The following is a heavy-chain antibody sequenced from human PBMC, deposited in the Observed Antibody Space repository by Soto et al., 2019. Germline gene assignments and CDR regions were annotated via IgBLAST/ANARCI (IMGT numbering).Heavy chain of an antibody. CDR1: SFTFSYYA. D-gene: IGHD7-27*01. V-gene: IGHV3-23*01. J-gene: IGHJ4*02. Sequence: PGGSLRLSCVGSSFTFSYYAMTWVRQSPGKGLEWISAVSPGGATTFYADSVKGRFTISRDDSKNMLYLQMNSLTAEDSAVYYCAKDRRNTAWGFDFWGQGTPVTVSS. CDR3: AKDRRNTAWGFDF. CDR2: VSPGGATT.